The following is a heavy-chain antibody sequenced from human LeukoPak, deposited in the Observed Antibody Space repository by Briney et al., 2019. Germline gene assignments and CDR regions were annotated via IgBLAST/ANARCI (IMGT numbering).Heavy chain of an antibody. CDR1: GFTLSKYW. Sequence: GGSLRLSCAASGFTLSKYWMSWVRQAPGKGLEWLADIKEDGSKEYFVDSVKGRFTISRDNTKNSVYLQMNSLRAEDTAVYYCARDFGDSRGWYNDYWGQGTLVIVSS. D-gene: IGHD6-19*01. V-gene: IGHV3-7*01. J-gene: IGHJ4*02. CDR2: IKEDGSKE. CDR3: ARDFGDSRGWYNDY.